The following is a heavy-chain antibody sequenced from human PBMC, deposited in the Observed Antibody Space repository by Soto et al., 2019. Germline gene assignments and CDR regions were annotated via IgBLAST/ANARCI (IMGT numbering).Heavy chain of an antibody. Sequence: PGESLKISCKGSGYSFTTYWIGWVRQLPGKGLEWMGIIYPGDSDTGYSPSFQGQVTISADKSISTAYLQWSSLKASDTAMYYCARLRYGDYEASPPLGFDYWGQGTLVTVSS. D-gene: IGHD4-17*01. CDR2: IYPGDSDT. J-gene: IGHJ4*02. CDR3: ARLRYGDYEASPPLGFDY. V-gene: IGHV5-51*01. CDR1: GYSFTTYW.